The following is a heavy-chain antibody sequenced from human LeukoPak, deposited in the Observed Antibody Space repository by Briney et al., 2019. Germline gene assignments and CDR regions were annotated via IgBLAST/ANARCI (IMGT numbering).Heavy chain of an antibody. Sequence: SETLSLTCTVSGGSISSYYWSWIRQPPGKGLEWIGYIYYSGSTNYNPSLKSRVTISVDTSKNQFSLKLSSVTAADTAVYYCARAGGSHYYYGMDVWGQGTTVTASS. V-gene: IGHV4-59*01. CDR3: ARAGGSHYYYGMDV. CDR1: GGSISSYY. D-gene: IGHD2-15*01. CDR2: IYYSGST. J-gene: IGHJ6*02.